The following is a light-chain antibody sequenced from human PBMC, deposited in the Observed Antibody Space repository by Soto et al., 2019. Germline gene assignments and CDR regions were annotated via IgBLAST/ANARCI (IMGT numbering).Light chain of an antibody. Sequence: DIQMTQSPSSLSASVGDRVTITCRASQSITTYLNWYRQKPGKAPKLLIYAASSLQSRVPSRFSGSGSGTDLTLTIISLQPEDVATYYFQKYNSRYTFGRGTRLEIK. CDR2: AAS. J-gene: IGKJ5*01. CDR1: QSITTY. CDR3: QKYNSRYT. V-gene: IGKV1-39*01.